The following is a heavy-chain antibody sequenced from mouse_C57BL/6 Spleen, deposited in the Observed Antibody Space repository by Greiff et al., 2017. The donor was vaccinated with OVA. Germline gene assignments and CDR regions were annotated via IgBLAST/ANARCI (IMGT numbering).Heavy chain of an antibody. Sequence: QVQLQQSGAELVRPGTSVKVSCKASGYAFTNYLIEWVKQRPGQGLEWIGVINPGSGGTNYNEKFKGKATLTADKSSSTAYMQLSSLTSEDSAVYVCARSPRSFITTEGVYWGQGTSVTVSS. J-gene: IGHJ4*01. CDR2: INPGSGGT. CDR1: GYAFTNYL. V-gene: IGHV1-54*01. CDR3: ARSPRSFITTEGVY. D-gene: IGHD1-1*01.